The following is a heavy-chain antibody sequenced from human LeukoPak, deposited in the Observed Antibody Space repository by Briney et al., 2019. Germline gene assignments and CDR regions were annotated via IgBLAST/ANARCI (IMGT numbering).Heavy chain of an antibody. CDR2: INHTGST. D-gene: IGHD6-19*01. Sequence: PSETLSLTCAVYGGSFSGYYWSWIRQPPGKGLEWIGEINHTGSTYYNPSLKSRVTISVDTSKNQFSLRLTSMTAADTSVYYCASLIIVAGRPYFDYWGQGTLVTVSS. CDR1: GGSFSGYY. CDR3: ASLIIVAGRPYFDY. J-gene: IGHJ4*02. V-gene: IGHV4-34*01.